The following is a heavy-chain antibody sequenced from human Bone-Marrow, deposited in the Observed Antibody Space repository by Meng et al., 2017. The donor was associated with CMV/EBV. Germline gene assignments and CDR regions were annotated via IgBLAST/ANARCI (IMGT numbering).Heavy chain of an antibody. Sequence: FSSYAISWVRQAPGQGLEWMGGIIPIFGTANYAQKFQGRVTITADKSTSTAYMELSSLRSEDTAVYYCARARYYYDSSGSQDWFDPWGQGTLVTVSS. CDR3: ARARYYYDSSGSQDWFDP. D-gene: IGHD3-22*01. V-gene: IGHV1-69*06. J-gene: IGHJ5*02. CDR2: IIPIFGTA. CDR1: FSSYA.